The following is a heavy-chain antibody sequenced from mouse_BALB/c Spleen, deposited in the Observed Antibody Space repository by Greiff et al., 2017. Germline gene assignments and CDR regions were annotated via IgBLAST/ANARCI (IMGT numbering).Heavy chain of an antibody. CDR1: GFNINDTY. V-gene: IGHV14-3*02. D-gene: IGHD4-1*01. CDR2: IDPANGNT. J-gene: IGHJ3*01. Sequence: EVQLQQSGAELVKPGASVKLSCTASGFNINDTYMHWVKQRPEQGLEWIGRIDPANGNTKYDPKFQGKATITADTSSNTAYLQLSSLTSEDTAVYYCALTGTSSWFADWGQGTLVTVSA. CDR3: ALTGTSSWFAD.